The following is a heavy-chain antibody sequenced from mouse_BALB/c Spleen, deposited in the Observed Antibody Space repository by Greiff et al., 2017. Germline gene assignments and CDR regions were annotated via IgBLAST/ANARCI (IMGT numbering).Heavy chain of an antibody. CDR1: GYTFTSYW. CDR2: INPSNGRT. D-gene: IGHD1-1*01. CDR3: ARSGTVVAKGYFDV. J-gene: IGHJ1*01. V-gene: IGHV1S81*02. Sequence: VQLQQSGAELVKPGASVKLSCKASGYTFTSYWMHWVKQRPGQGLEWIGEINPSNGRTNYNEKFKSKATLTVDKSSSTAYMQLSSLTSEDSAVYYCARSGTVVAKGYFDVWGAGTTVTVSS.